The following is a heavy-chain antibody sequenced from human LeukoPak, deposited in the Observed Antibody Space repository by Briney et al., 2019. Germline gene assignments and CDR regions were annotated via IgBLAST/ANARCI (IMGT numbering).Heavy chain of an antibody. CDR3: ARSGEYYYGMDV. CDR2: ISSSSSYI. J-gene: IGHJ6*02. Sequence: VGSLRLSCAASGFTFSSYSMNWVRQAPGKGLEWVSSISSSSSYIYYADSVKGRFTISRDNAKNSLYLQMNSLRAEDTAVYYCARSGEYYYGMDVWGQGTTVTVSS. V-gene: IGHV3-21*01. CDR1: GFTFSSYS. D-gene: IGHD3-10*01.